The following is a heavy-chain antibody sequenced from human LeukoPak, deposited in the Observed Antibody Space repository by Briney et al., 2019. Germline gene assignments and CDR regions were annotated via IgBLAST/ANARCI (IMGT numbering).Heavy chain of an antibody. CDR2: INSDGSST. CDR3: AKVPRQNGWFPLSDY. J-gene: IGHJ4*02. CDR1: GFTFSSYW. Sequence: GGSLRLSCAASGFTFSSYWMHWVRQAPGKGLVWVSRINSDGSSTSYADSVKGRFTISRDNAKNTLYLQMNSLRAEDTAVYYCAKVPRQNGWFPLSDYWGQGALVTVSS. V-gene: IGHV3-74*01. D-gene: IGHD6-19*01.